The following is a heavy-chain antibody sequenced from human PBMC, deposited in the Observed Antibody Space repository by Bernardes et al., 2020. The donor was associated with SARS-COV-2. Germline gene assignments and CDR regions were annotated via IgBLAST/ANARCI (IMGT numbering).Heavy chain of an antibody. CDR3: AKDATMSRGHFDY. V-gene: IGHV3-23*01. CDR1: GFTFSNYA. J-gene: IGHJ4*02. Sequence: GESLRLSCAASGFTFSNYAMNWVRQAPGKGLEWVSIIAVTGDGTYYADSVKGRFTISRDNSKNTLYLQMNSLRGEDTAVYYCAKDATMSRGHFDYWGQGTLVTVSS. CDR2: IAVTGDGT. D-gene: IGHD3-10*02.